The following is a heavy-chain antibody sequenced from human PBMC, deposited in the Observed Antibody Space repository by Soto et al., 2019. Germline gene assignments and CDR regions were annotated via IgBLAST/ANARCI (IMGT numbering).Heavy chain of an antibody. V-gene: IGHV3-72*01. CDR2: IRNKANSYTT. CDR1: GFTFSDHY. J-gene: IGHJ6*02. CDR3: GRGGYCSSTSCHSDYYGMDV. Sequence: EVQLVESGGGLVQPGGSLRLSCAASGFTFSDHYMDWVRQAPGKGLEWVGRIRNKANSYTTEYAASVKGRFTISRDDSNNSLYLQMNSLKTEDTAVYYCGRGGYCSSTSCHSDYYGMDVWGQGTTVTVSS. D-gene: IGHD2-2*01.